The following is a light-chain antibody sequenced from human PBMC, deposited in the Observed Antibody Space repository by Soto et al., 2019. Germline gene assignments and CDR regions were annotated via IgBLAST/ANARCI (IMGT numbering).Light chain of an antibody. J-gene: IGKJ1*01. CDR1: QSVSSSY. Sequence: EIVLTQSPATLSLSPGERATPSCRASQSVSSSYLAWYQQKPGQAPRLLIYGASSRATGIPDRFSGSGSGTDFTLTISRLEPEDFAVYYCQQYGSSPRTFGQGTKVDIK. V-gene: IGKV3-20*01. CDR2: GAS. CDR3: QQYGSSPRT.